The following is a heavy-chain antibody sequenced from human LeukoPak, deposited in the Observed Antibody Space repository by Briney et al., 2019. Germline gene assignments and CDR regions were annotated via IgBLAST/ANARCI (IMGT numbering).Heavy chain of an antibody. D-gene: IGHD3-10*01. CDR2: ISSNGGST. CDR3: AKERLWFGEGDRYYFDY. V-gene: IGHV3-64D*06. Sequence: PGGSLRLSCSASGFTFSSYAMHWVRQAPGKGLEYVSAISSNGGSTYYADSVKGRFTISRDNSKNTLYLQMSSLRAEDTAVYYCAKERLWFGEGDRYYFDYWGQGTLVTVSS. CDR1: GFTFSSYA. J-gene: IGHJ4*02.